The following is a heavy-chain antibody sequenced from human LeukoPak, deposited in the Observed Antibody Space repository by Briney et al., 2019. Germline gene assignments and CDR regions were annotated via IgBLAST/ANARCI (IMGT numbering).Heavy chain of an antibody. CDR3: AKDRCSGGIGCYYYYMDV. D-gene: IGHD2-15*01. CDR2: ISGSGGGT. J-gene: IGHJ6*03. Sequence: GGSLRLSCAASGFTFSSYGMSWVRQAPGKGLEWVSAISGSGGGTYYADSVKGRFTISRDNSKNTLYLEINSLTPEDTAVYYCAKDRCSGGIGCYYYYMDVWGKGTTVTISS. CDR1: GFTFSSYG. V-gene: IGHV3-23*01.